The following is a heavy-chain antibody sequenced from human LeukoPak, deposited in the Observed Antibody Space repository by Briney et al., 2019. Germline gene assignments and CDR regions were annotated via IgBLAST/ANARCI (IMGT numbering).Heavy chain of an antibody. Sequence: GGSLRLSCAASGFTFSSYSMNWVRQAPGKGLVWVSRINSDGSSTSYADSVKGRFTISRDNSKNTLYLQMNSLRAEDTAVYYCAKVADGSLPQVWGQGTLVTVSS. CDR1: GFTFSSYS. J-gene: IGHJ4*02. D-gene: IGHD1-26*01. V-gene: IGHV3-74*01. CDR3: AKVADGSLPQV. CDR2: INSDGSST.